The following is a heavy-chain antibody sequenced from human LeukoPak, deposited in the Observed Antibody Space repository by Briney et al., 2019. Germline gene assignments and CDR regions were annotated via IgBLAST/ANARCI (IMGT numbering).Heavy chain of an antibody. J-gene: IGHJ6*02. Sequence: GGSLRLSRAASGFTFSSYSMNWVRQAPGKGLGWVSSISSSSSYIYYADSVKGRFTISRDNAKNSLYLQMNSLRAEDTAVYYCARGDEPEGMDVWGQGTTVTVSS. D-gene: IGHD1-14*01. V-gene: IGHV3-21*01. CDR2: ISSSSSYI. CDR1: GFTFSSYS. CDR3: ARGDEPEGMDV.